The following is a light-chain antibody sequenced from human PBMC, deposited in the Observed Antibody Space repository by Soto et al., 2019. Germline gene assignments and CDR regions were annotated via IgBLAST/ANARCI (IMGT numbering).Light chain of an antibody. CDR1: QTISSW. Sequence: DIQMTQSPSTLSGSVGDRVTITCRASQTISSWLAWYQQKPGKAPKLLIYKASTLKSGVPSRFSGSGCGTEFTFIISSLQPDDFAIYYCKHYNSYSEAFGQGTKVDIK. V-gene: IGKV1-5*03. CDR2: KAS. CDR3: KHYNSYSEA. J-gene: IGKJ1*01.